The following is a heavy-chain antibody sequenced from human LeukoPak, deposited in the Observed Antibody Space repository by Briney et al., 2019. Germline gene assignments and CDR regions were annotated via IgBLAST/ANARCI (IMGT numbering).Heavy chain of an antibody. Sequence: GGSLRLSCAASGFTFSSNWMCWVRQAPGEGLEWVAEIYPDGSQKFYVDSVKGRFTISRDNSKNTLYLQMNSLRAEDTAVYYCAKGGTRYSSSWTVGSWFDPWGQGTLVTVSS. CDR1: GFTFSSNW. CDR2: IYPDGSQK. CDR3: AKGGTRYSSSWTVGSWFDP. D-gene: IGHD6-13*01. J-gene: IGHJ5*02. V-gene: IGHV3-7*03.